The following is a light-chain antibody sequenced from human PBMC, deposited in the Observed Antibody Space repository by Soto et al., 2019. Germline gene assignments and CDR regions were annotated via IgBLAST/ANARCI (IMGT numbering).Light chain of an antibody. Sequence: EIVLTQSPGTLSLSPGERATLSCRASQSGFGTYLAWFQQKPGQAPRLLIYAASNRATGIPDRFSGSGSGTDFTLTISRLEPEVFAVYYCHQYGNSPWTLGQGTKVEIK. CDR2: AAS. V-gene: IGKV3-20*01. J-gene: IGKJ1*01. CDR3: HQYGNSPWT. CDR1: QSGFGTY.